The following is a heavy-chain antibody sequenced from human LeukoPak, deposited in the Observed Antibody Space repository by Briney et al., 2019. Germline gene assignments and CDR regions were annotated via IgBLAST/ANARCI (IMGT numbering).Heavy chain of an antibody. J-gene: IGHJ4*02. CDR3: ARDGWLVREGFDY. V-gene: IGHV1-69*05. CDR2: IIPIFGTA. Sequence: ASVKVSCKASGGTFSSYAISWVRQAPGQGLEWMGGIIPIFGTANYAQKLQGRVTMTTDTSTSTAYMELRSLRSDDTAVYYCARDGWLVREGFDYWGQGTLVTVSS. CDR1: GGTFSSYA. D-gene: IGHD6-19*01.